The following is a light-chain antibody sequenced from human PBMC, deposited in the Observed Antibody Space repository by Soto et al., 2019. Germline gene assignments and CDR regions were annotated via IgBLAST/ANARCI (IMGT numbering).Light chain of an antibody. CDR1: QTISNW. CDR2: AAS. Sequence: DIQMTQSPSTLSGSVGDRVTITCRASQTISNWLAWYQQKPGKAPKLLIYAASTLQGAVPSRFSGRGSGTDFTLTITRLEPEDFAMYYCQRYDSLRKFGQGTKVDIK. V-gene: IGKV1-5*01. J-gene: IGKJ1*01. CDR3: QRYDSLRK.